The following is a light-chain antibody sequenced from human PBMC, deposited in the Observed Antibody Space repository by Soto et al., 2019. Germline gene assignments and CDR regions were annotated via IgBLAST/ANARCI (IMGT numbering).Light chain of an antibody. Sequence: QSVLTQPPSVSGAPGQRVTISCTGSSSNLGAGYDVHWYQQFPGTAPKLLIYGNNNWPSGVPDRFSGSKSGPSASLAITGLQADDEADHYCQSYDISLSGSVVFGGGTKLTVL. CDR3: QSYDISLSGSVV. CDR1: SSNLGAGYD. CDR2: GNN. V-gene: IGLV1-40*01. J-gene: IGLJ2*01.